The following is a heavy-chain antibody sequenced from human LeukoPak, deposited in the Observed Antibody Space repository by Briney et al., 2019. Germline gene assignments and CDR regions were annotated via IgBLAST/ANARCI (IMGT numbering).Heavy chain of an antibody. Sequence: SETLSLTCAVYGGSFSGYYWSWIRQPPGKGLEWIGEINHSGSTNYNPSLKSRVTISVDTSKNQFSLKLSSVTAADTAVYYCARSGGLTDYFDYWGQGTLATVSS. D-gene: IGHD3-9*01. CDR1: GGSFSGYY. CDR3: ARSGGLTDYFDY. V-gene: IGHV4-34*01. CDR2: INHSGST. J-gene: IGHJ4*02.